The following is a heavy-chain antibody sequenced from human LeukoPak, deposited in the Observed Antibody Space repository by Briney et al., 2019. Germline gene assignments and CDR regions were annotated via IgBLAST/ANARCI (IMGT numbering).Heavy chain of an antibody. CDR2: IYYSGST. J-gene: IGHJ5*02. CDR3: ARQVAAQLYNWFDP. CDR1: GGSISSYY. V-gene: IGHV4-59*08. Sequence: SETLSLTCTVSGGSISSYYWSWIRQPPGKGLEWSGYIYYSGSTNYNPSLKSRVTISVDTSKNQFSLKLSSVTAADTAVYYCARQVAAQLYNWFDPWGQGTLVTVSS. D-gene: IGHD6-13*01.